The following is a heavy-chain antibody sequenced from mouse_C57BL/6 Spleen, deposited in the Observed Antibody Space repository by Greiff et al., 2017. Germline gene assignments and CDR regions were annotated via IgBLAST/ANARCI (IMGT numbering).Heavy chain of an antibody. CDR1: GFTFSSSA. CDR2: ISDGGSYT. D-gene: IGHD2-5*01. Sequence: EVKLVESGGGLVQPGGSLKLSCAASGFTFSSSAMSWVRQTPEKRLEWVATISDGGSYTYYPENVKGRFTISRDNAKNNMYLHMIHLKSEDTAMYYCARDRGDYSSFSYFDYWGQGTTLTVSS. V-gene: IGHV5-4*01. J-gene: IGHJ2*01. CDR3: ARDRGDYSSFSYFDY.